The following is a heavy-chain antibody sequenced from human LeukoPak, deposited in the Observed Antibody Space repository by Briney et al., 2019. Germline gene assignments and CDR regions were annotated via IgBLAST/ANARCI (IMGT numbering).Heavy chain of an antibody. D-gene: IGHD3-22*01. CDR1: GGSFSGYY. Sequence: KSSGTLSLTCAVYGGSFSGYYWSWIRQPPEKGLEWIGEINHSGSTNYNPSLKSRVTISVDTSKNQFSLKLSSVTAADTAVYYCAGYYYYSSGYYWPEDAFDIWGQGTMVTVSS. V-gene: IGHV4-34*01. CDR2: INHSGST. J-gene: IGHJ3*02. CDR3: AGYYYYSSGYYWPEDAFDI.